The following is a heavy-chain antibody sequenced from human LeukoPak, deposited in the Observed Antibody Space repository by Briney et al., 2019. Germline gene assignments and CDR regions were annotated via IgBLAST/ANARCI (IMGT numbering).Heavy chain of an antibody. Sequence: PSETLSLTCTVSGGSISSSSFYWGWIRQPPGKGLEWIGSIYYRGSTYYNPSLKSRVTISVDMSENQVSLKLRSVTAADTAVYYCTEFYFDRSGYADYWGQGTLVTVSS. V-gene: IGHV4-39*01. CDR2: IYYRGST. CDR1: GGSISSSSFY. CDR3: TEFYFDRSGYADY. D-gene: IGHD3-22*01. J-gene: IGHJ4*02.